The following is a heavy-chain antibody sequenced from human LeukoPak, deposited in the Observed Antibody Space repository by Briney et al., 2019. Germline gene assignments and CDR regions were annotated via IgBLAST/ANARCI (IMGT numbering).Heavy chain of an antibody. CDR2: IKQDGSKK. CDR1: GFTFSDYY. CDR3: TRVGYIDEGIDY. V-gene: IGHV3-7*04. D-gene: IGHD5-24*01. Sequence: GGSLRLSCAASGFTFSDYYMTWVRQAPGKGLEWVANIKQDGSKKSYVDSVKGRFTISRDNAKNSLYLQMNSLRAEDTAIYYCTRVGYIDEGIDYWGQGTLVTVSS. J-gene: IGHJ4*02.